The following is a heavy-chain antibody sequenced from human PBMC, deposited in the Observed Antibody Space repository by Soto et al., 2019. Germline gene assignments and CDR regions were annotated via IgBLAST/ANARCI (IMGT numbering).Heavy chain of an antibody. CDR1: GGSISSSSYY. J-gene: IGHJ4*02. CDR3: ARRRYYGSAPDY. D-gene: IGHD3-10*01. Sequence: QLQLQESGPGLVKPSETLSLTCTVSGGSISSSSYYWGWIRQPPGKGLEWIGSIYYSGSTYYNPSLKSRVTISVDTSKNQFSLKLSSVTAADTAVYYCARRRYYGSAPDYWGQGTLVTVSS. V-gene: IGHV4-39*01. CDR2: IYYSGST.